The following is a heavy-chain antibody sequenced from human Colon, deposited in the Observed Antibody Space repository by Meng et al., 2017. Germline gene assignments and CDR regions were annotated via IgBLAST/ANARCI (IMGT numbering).Heavy chain of an antibody. CDR3: VKDISTNYDDSGSFDL. CDR1: GGSIINSNYS. Sequence: SETLSLTCSVSGGSIINSNYSWGWIRQPPGKGLEWIGSVYYSGSTYYNPALKNRVTISGDTSKSQFSLKLNSVSAADTAVYYCVKDISTNYDDSGSFDLWGLGTRVTGSS. J-gene: IGHJ4*02. V-gene: IGHV4-39*07. D-gene: IGHD3-22*01. CDR2: VYYSGST.